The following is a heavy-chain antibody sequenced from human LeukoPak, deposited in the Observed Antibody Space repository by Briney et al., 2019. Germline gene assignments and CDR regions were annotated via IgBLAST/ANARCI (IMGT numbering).Heavy chain of an antibody. D-gene: IGHD6-13*01. CDR1: GXSISSSSYY. CDR2: IYYSGST. Sequence: PSETLSLTCTVSGXSISSSSYYWGWIRQPPGKGLEWIGSIYYSGSTYYNPSLKSRVTISVDTSKNQFSLKLSSVTAADTAVYYCARRAGYSSSSAQSPFDYWGQGTLVTVSS. J-gene: IGHJ4*02. CDR3: ARRAGYSSSSAQSPFDY. V-gene: IGHV4-39*01.